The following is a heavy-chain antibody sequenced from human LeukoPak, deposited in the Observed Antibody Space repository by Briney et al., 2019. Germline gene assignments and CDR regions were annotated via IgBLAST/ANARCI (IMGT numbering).Heavy chain of an antibody. CDR3: ASGAPSIVGATTGNYFDY. CDR2: FYHGGST. CDR1: GYSISTGYY. J-gene: IGHJ4*02. Sequence: PSETLSLTCTVSGYSISTGYYWDWIRQPPGKGLEWIGTFYHGGSTYYNPSLKSRVTISVDTSKNQFSLKLSSVTAADTAVYYCASGAPSIVGATTGNYFDYWGQGTLVTVSS. V-gene: IGHV4-38-2*02. D-gene: IGHD1-26*01.